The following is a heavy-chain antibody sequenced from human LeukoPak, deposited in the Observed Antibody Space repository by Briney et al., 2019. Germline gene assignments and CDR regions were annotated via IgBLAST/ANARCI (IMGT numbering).Heavy chain of an antibody. V-gene: IGHV3-48*02. Sequence: GGSLRLSCAASGFTFSSFEMNWVRQAPGKGLEWVSYISSSSSTIYYADSVKGRFTISRDNAKNSLYLQKNSLRDEDTAVYYCTGCSGGSCYMDYWGQGTLVTVSS. D-gene: IGHD2-15*01. CDR2: ISSSSSTI. CDR3: TGCSGGSCYMDY. J-gene: IGHJ4*02. CDR1: GFTFSSFE.